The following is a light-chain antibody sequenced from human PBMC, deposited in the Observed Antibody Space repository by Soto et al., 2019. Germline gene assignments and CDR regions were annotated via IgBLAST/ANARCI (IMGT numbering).Light chain of an antibody. Sequence: EIVLTQSPGTLSLSPGERATLSCRASQSVSSSDLAWYQQKPGQSPRLLIYGASSRATGITDRFSGSGSGTVFTLTIRRLETEDFAVYYCHQYDSSPLTFGGGTKVEIK. CDR2: GAS. J-gene: IGKJ4*01. CDR1: QSVSSSD. V-gene: IGKV3-20*01. CDR3: HQYDSSPLT.